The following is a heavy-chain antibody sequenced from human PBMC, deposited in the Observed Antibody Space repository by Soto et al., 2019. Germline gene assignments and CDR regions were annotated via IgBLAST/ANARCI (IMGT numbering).Heavy chain of an antibody. CDR3: IRAFDWNYD. Sequence: QITLKESGPTLLKPTQTLTVTCTISGFSLTTEGVGVGWIRQPPGKALEWLASIYWHEDVRKNPCLGNRVTITRDTAKIHVVLTLTNMDPVDTATYYCIRAFDWNYDWGQGILVTVSS. CDR2: IYWHEDV. J-gene: IGHJ4*02. CDR1: GFSLTTEGVG. D-gene: IGHD1-7*01. V-gene: IGHV2-5*04.